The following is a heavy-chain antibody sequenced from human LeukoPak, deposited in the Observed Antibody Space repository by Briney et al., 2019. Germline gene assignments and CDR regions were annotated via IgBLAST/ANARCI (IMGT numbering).Heavy chain of an antibody. D-gene: IGHD2-2*01. CDR2: IWYDGSDK. J-gene: IGHJ4*02. CDR3: ARYCSSTSCYPFDY. V-gene: IGHV3-33*01. Sequence: GGSLRLSCAASGFTFSNYGMHWVRQAPDKGLEWVAVIWYDGSDKYYADSVKGRFTISRDNSKNTVFLQMNSLRAEDTAVYYCARYCSSTSCYPFDYWGQGTLVTVSS. CDR1: GFTFSNYG.